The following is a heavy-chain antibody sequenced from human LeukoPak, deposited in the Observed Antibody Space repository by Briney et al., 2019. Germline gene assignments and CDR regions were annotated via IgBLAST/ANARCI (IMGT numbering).Heavy chain of an antibody. J-gene: IGHJ4*02. CDR2: IYHSGST. V-gene: IGHV4-38-2*01. CDR3: ARKWLPYYFDY. Sequence: SETLSLTCAVSGYSISSGYYWGWIRQPPGKGLEWIGSIYHSGSTYYNPSLKSRVTISVDTSKNQFSLKLSSVTAADTAVYYCARKWLPYYFDYWGQGTLVTVPS. CDR1: GYSISSGYY. D-gene: IGHD3-22*01.